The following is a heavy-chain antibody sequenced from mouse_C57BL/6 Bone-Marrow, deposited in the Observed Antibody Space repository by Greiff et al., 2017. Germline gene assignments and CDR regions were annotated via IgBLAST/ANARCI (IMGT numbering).Heavy chain of an antibody. Sequence: QVQLQQSGAELAKPGASVKLSCKASGYTFTSYWMHWVKQRPGQGLEWIGYINPSSGYTKYNQKFKDKATLPADKSSSTAYMQLSSLTYEDSAVYYCARRLYYGYYYAMDYWGQGTSVTVSS. CDR2: INPSSGYT. V-gene: IGHV1-7*01. CDR3: ARRLYYGYYYAMDY. CDR1: GYTFTSYW. D-gene: IGHD2-1*01. J-gene: IGHJ4*01.